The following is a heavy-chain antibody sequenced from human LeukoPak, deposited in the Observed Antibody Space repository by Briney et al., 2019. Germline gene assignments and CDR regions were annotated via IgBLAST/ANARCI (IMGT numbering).Heavy chain of an antibody. D-gene: IGHD7-27*01. CDR3: ARPSWDDAFDI. CDR2: IYSGGST. CDR1: GFTVSSNY. J-gene: IGHJ3*02. V-gene: IGHV3-66*04. Sequence: GGSLRLSCAASGFTVSSNYMSWVRQAPGKGLEWVSVIYSGGSTYYADSVKGRFTISRDNSKNTLYLQMNSLRAEDTAVYYCARPSWDDAFDIWGQGTMVTVSS.